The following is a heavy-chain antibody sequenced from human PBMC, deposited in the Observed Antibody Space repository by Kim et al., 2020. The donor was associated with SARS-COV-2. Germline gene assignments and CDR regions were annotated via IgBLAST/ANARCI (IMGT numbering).Heavy chain of an antibody. J-gene: IGHJ4*02. CDR3: ARVRNWGSGSRYFDY. CDR1: GFTFSSYA. CDR2: ISYDGSNK. V-gene: IGHV3-30-3*01. D-gene: IGHD3-10*01. Sequence: GGSLRLSCAASGFTFSSYAMHWVRQAPGKGLEWVAVISYDGSNKYYADSVKGRFTISRDNSKNTLYLQMNSLRAEDTAVYYCARVRNWGSGSRYFDYWGQGTLVTVSS.